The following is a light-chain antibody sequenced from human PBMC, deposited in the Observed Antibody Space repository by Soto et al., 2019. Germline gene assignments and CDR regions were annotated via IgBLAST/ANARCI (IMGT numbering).Light chain of an antibody. Sequence: QSVLTXPPSASGSPGQSVTISCTGTSSDVGGYNYVSWYQQHPGKAPKLMIYEVTKRPSGVPDRFSGSKSGNTASLTVSGLQAEDEADYYCSSYAGSNNLKVFGTGTKVTVL. CDR1: SSDVGGYNY. CDR3: SSYAGSNNLKV. CDR2: EVT. V-gene: IGLV2-8*01. J-gene: IGLJ1*01.